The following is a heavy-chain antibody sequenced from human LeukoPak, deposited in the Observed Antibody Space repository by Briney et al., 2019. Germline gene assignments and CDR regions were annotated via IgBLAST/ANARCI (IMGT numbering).Heavy chain of an antibody. Sequence: GGSLRLSCAASGFTFSSYAMSWVRQAPGKGLEWVSVISGSDGSTYSADSVKGRFTISRDNSKNTLYLQMNSLRAEDTAVYYCAKECGSSCFDYWGQGTLVTVSS. V-gene: IGHV3-23*01. D-gene: IGHD6-13*01. CDR1: GFTFSSYA. J-gene: IGHJ4*02. CDR3: AKECGSSCFDY. CDR2: ISGSDGST.